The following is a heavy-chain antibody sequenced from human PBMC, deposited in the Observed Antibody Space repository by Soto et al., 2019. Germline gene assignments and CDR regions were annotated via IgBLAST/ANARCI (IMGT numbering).Heavy chain of an antibody. CDR3: ARVPGGGITMNWFDP. Sequence: PSETLSLTCTVSGGSINSGDYYWSWIRQPPGKGLEWIGFIYYSGSTYYNPSLKGRLTISPDTSKNQFSLSLTSVSAADTAVYYCARVPGGGITMNWFDPWGRGTLVTVYS. CDR1: GGSINSGDYY. J-gene: IGHJ5*02. D-gene: IGHD3-16*01. V-gene: IGHV4-30-4*01. CDR2: IYYSGST.